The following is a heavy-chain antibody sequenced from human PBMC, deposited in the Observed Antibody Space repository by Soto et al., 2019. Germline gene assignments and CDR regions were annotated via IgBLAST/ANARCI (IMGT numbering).Heavy chain of an antibody. CDR1: GGSISSRDYY. Sequence: QVQLQESGPGLVKPSQTLSLTCTVSGGSISSRDYYWSWIRQPPGKGLEWIAYIYYSGSTYYNPSLKSRVTISVDPSRNQFSLKLSSVTAADTAVYYCARVATQFWTIPPQFDIWGQGTMVTVPS. CDR3: ARVATQFWTIPPQFDI. V-gene: IGHV4-30-4*01. J-gene: IGHJ3*02. D-gene: IGHD3-3*01. CDR2: IYYSGST.